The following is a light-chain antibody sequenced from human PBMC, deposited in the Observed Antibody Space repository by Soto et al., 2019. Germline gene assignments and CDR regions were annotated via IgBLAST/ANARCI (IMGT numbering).Light chain of an antibody. CDR2: DAS. J-gene: IGKJ4*02. CDR3: HQRSNWPLT. V-gene: IGKV3-11*01. Sequence: EIVLTQSPATLSLSPGERATLSCRASQSVSSYFAWYQQKPGQAPRLLIYDASNRATGIPARFSGSGSGTDVTLTSSSLEPEDCAVYYCHQRSNWPLTFGGGTKVEIK. CDR1: QSVSSY.